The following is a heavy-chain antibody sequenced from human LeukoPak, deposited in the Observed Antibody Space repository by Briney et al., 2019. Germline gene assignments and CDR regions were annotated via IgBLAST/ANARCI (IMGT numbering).Heavy chain of an antibody. D-gene: IGHD1-26*01. Sequence: GGSVRLSCAASGFIFSSYAMSWVRQAPGKGLEWVSGISSSGTNTYYIDSVKGRFTISRDNSKNTLYLQMNSLRAEDTAVYYRAKDGEPPFDYWDQGTLVTVSS. CDR2: ISSSGTNT. V-gene: IGHV3-23*01. CDR1: GFIFSSYA. J-gene: IGHJ4*02. CDR3: AKDGEPPFDY.